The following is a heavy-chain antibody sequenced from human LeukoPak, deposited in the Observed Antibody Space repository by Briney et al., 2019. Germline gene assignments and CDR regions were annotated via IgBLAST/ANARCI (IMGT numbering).Heavy chain of an antibody. V-gene: IGHV1-46*01. CDR2: INPSGGST. CDR3: ARDSSSWDRDDDY. CDR1: GYTFTSYY. J-gene: IGHJ4*02. D-gene: IGHD6-13*01. Sequence: ASVKISCRASGYTFTSYYIHWVRQAPGQGLEWMGIINPSGGSTNYAQKFQGRVTMTRDTSTSTVYMELSSLRSEDTAVYYCARDSSSWDRDDDYWGQGTLVIVSS.